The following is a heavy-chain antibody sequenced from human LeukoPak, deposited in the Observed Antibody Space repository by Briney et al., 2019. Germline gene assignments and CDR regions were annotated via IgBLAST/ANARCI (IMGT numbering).Heavy chain of an antibody. J-gene: IGHJ5*02. CDR2: INPNRGVT. Sequence: ASVKVSCKASGYTFTGYYIHWVRQAPGQGLEWLGWINPNRGVTNYAQKLQGRVTMTTDTSTSTAYMELRSLRSDDTAVYYCVREENWFDPWGQGTLVTVSS. CDR1: GYTFTGYY. CDR3: VREENWFDP. V-gene: IGHV1-2*02.